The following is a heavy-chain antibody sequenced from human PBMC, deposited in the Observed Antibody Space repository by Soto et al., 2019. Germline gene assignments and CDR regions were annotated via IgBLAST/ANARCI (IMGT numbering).Heavy chain of an antibody. CDR2: IYYSGST. Sequence: SETLSLTCTVSGGSISSYYWSWIRQPPGKGLEWIGYIYYSGSTNYNPSLKSRVTISVDTSKNQFSLKLSSVTAADTAVYYCARESSGWDAHNYYYYGMDVWGQGTTVTVS. J-gene: IGHJ6*02. CDR3: ARESSGWDAHNYYYYGMDV. D-gene: IGHD6-19*01. V-gene: IGHV4-59*01. CDR1: GGSISSYY.